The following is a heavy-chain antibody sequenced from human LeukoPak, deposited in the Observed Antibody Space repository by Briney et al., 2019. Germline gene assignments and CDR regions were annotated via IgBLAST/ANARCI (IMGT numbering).Heavy chain of an antibody. D-gene: IGHD2-15*01. Sequence: SETLSLTCAVYGGSFSGYYWSWIRQPPGKGLEWIGEINHSGSTNYNPSLKSRVTISVDTSKNQFSLKLSSVTAADTAVYYCASSPRNPYYCSGGSCYSESNWFDPWGQGTLVTISS. J-gene: IGHJ5*02. V-gene: IGHV4-34*01. CDR3: ASSPRNPYYCSGGSCYSESNWFDP. CDR1: GGSFSGYY. CDR2: INHSGST.